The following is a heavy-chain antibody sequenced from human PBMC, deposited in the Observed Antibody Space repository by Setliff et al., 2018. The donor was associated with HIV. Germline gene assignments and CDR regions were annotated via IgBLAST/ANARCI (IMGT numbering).Heavy chain of an antibody. D-gene: IGHD3-9*01. V-gene: IGHV7-4-1*01. CDR1: GYTFTSYA. CDR3: ARDSVYYNILTGYGVGWFDV. CDR2: INTNTGNP. J-gene: IGHJ5*02. Sequence: ASVKVSCKASGYTFTSYAMNWVRQAPGQGLEWMGWINTNTGNPTYAQGFTGRFVFSLDTSVSTAYLQICSLKAEDTAVYYCARDSVYYNILTGYGVGWFDVWGQGTLVTVSS.